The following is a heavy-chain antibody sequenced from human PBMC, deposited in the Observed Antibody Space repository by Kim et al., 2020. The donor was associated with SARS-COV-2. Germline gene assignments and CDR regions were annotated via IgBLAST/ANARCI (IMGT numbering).Heavy chain of an antibody. CDR1: GFTFSSYG. J-gene: IGHJ6*02. CDR3: AKESGSGSYYAWTYYYYGMDV. CDR2: ISYDGINK. V-gene: IGHV3-30*18. Sequence: GGSLRLSCAASGFTFSSYGMHWVRQAPGKGLDWVAVISYDGINKDYADSVKGRFTISRDNSKNTLYLQMNSLRAEDTAVYYCAKESGSGSYYAWTYYYYGMDVWGQGTTVTVSS. D-gene: IGHD3-10*01.